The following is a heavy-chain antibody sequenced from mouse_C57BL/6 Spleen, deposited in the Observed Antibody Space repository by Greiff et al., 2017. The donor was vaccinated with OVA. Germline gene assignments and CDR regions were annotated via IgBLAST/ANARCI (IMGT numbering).Heavy chain of an antibody. CDR3: SRPSFITTVVAGDYYAMDY. CDR1: GYTFTSYW. V-gene: IGHV1-55*01. D-gene: IGHD1-1*01. J-gene: IGHJ4*01. Sequence: VQLQQPGAELVKPGASVKMSCKASGYTFTSYWITWVKQRPGQGLEWIGDIYPGSGSTNYNEKLKSKATLTVDTSSSTAYMQLSSLTSEDSAVYYCSRPSFITTVVAGDYYAMDYWGQGTSVTVSS. CDR2: IYPGSGST.